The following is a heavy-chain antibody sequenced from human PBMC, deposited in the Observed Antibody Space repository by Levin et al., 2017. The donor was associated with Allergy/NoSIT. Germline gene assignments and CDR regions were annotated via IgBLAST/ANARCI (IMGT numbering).Heavy chain of an antibody. V-gene: IGHV4-39*01. CDR1: GGSISSSSYY. J-gene: IGHJ4*02. CDR3: ARQTTGHFVVDY. CDR2: IYYSGST. D-gene: IGHD4-17*01. Sequence: PSETLSLTCTVSGGSISSSSYYWGWIRQPPGTGLEWIGSIYYSGSTYYNPSLKSRVTISVDTSKNQFSLKLSSVTAADTAVYYCARQTTGHFVVDYWGQGTLVTVSS.